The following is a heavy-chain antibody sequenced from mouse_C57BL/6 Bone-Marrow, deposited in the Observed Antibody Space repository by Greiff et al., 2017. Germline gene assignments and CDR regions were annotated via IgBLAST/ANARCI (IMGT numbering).Heavy chain of an antibody. J-gene: IGHJ1*03. CDR2: IDPANGNT. Sequence: VQLQQSVAELVRPGASVKLSCTASGFNIKDTYMHWVKQRPEQGLEWIGRIDPANGNTKYAPKFPGKATITADTSSNTAYLQLSSLTSEDTAIYYCAPTTVVGHWYCDVWGTGTTVTVSS. V-gene: IGHV14-3*01. D-gene: IGHD1-1*01. CDR1: GFNIKDTY. CDR3: APTTVVGHWYCDV.